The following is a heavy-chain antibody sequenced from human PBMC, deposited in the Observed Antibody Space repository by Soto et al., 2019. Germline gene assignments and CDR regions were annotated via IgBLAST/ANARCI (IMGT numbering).Heavy chain of an antibody. D-gene: IGHD3-10*01. V-gene: IGHV3-23*01. Sequence: EVQLLESGGGLVQPGGSLRLSCAASGFTFSSYAMSWVRQAPGKRLEWVSAISGSGADTYYAGSVKGRFTISRDNPKNTLYLQMNSLRDADAALYYCAKDRLASGSGVRFDPWGQGTLVTVSS. J-gene: IGHJ5*02. CDR1: GFTFSSYA. CDR2: ISGSGADT. CDR3: AKDRLASGSGVRFDP.